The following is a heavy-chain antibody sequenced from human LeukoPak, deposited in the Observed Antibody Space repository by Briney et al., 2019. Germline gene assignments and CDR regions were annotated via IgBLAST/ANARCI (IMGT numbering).Heavy chain of an antibody. CDR2: ISAYNGNT. J-gene: IGHJ4*02. D-gene: IGHD2-15*01. Sequence: GASVKVSCKASGYTFTSYGISWVRQAPGQGLEWMGWISAYNGNTNYAQKLQGRVTMTTDTSTSTAYMELRSLRSDDTAVYYCARGLNSGGSKPPIDYWGQGTLVTVSS. V-gene: IGHV1-18*01. CDR3: ARGLNSGGSKPPIDY. CDR1: GYTFTSYG.